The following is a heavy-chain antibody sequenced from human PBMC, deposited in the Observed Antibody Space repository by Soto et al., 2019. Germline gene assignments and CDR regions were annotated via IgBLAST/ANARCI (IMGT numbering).Heavy chain of an antibody. J-gene: IGHJ6*02. CDR2: IIPIFGTA. CDR1: GGTFSSYA. D-gene: IGHD2-2*01. Sequence: SVKVSCKASGGTFSSYAISWVRQAPGQGLEWMGGIIPIFGTANYAQKFQGRVTITEDESTSTAYMELSSLRSEDTAVYYCAMGYCSSTSCHRPYYYYGMDVWGQGTTVTVSS. V-gene: IGHV1-69*13. CDR3: AMGYCSSTSCHRPYYYYGMDV.